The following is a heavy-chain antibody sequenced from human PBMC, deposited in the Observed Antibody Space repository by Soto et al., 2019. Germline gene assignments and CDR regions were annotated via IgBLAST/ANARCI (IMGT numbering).Heavy chain of an antibody. V-gene: IGHV1-69*13. J-gene: IGHJ4*02. D-gene: IGHD2-21*01. CDR2: IIPIVGTA. Sequence: SVKVSCKASGGTFSSYSINWVRQAPGQGLEWMGGIIPIVGTANYAKKFQGRVTMTADESTSTAYMELSSLRSEDTAVYYCARAPRPCGLNEVIDYWGQGTLVTVSS. CDR1: GGTFSSYS. CDR3: ARAPRPCGLNEVIDY.